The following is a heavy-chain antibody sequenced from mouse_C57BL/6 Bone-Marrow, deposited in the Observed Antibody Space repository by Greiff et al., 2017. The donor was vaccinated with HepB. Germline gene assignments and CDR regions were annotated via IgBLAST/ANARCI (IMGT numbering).Heavy chain of an antibody. CDR2: IYPGSGST. D-gene: IGHD1-1*01. V-gene: IGHV1-55*01. J-gene: IGHJ1*03. Sequence: QVQLQQSGAELVKPGASVKMSCKASGYTFTSYWITWVKQRPGQGLEWIGDIYPGSGSTNYNEKFKSKATLTVDTSSSTAYMQLSSLTSEDSAVYYCARFTTVDWYFDVWGTGTTVTVSS. CDR3: ARFTTVDWYFDV. CDR1: GYTFTSYW.